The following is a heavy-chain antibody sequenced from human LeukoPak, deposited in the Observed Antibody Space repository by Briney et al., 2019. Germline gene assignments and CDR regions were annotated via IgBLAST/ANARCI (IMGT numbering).Heavy chain of an antibody. V-gene: IGHV3-64*01. CDR1: GFTFSSYA. D-gene: IGHD1-26*01. J-gene: IGHJ6*02. CDR2: ISSNGGST. Sequence: GGSLRLSCAASGFTFSSYAMHWVRQAPGKGLEYVSAISSNGGSTYYANSVKGRFTISRDNSKNTLYLQMGSLRAEDMAVYYCARERGATSRYYYGMDVWGQGTTVTVSS. CDR3: ARERGATSRYYYGMDV.